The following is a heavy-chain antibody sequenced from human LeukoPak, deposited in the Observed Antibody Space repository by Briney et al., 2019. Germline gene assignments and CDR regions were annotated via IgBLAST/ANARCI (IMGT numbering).Heavy chain of an antibody. Sequence: KASETLSLTCAVYGGSFSGYDWSWIRQPPGKGLEWIGEINHSGSTNYNPSLKSRVTISVDTSKNQFSLKLSSVTAADTAVYYCARAGIYYYGSGSYYPRTSQPNYFDYWGQGTLVTFSS. D-gene: IGHD3-10*01. V-gene: IGHV4-34*01. CDR3: ARAGIYYYGSGSYYPRTSQPNYFDY. CDR1: GGSFSGYD. CDR2: INHSGST. J-gene: IGHJ4*02.